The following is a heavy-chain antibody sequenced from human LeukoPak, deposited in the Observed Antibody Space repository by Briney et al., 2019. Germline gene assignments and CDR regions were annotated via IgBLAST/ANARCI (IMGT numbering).Heavy chain of an antibody. CDR2: INHSGST. V-gene: IGHV4-34*01. Sequence: PGGSLRLSCAASGFTVSSNYMSWIRQPPGKGLEWIGEINHSGSTNYNPSLKSRVTISVDTSKNQFSLKLSSVTAADTAVYYCASYSSGWYYFDYWGQGTLVTVSS. J-gene: IGHJ4*02. D-gene: IGHD6-19*01. CDR3: ASYSSGWYYFDY. CDR1: GFTVSSNY.